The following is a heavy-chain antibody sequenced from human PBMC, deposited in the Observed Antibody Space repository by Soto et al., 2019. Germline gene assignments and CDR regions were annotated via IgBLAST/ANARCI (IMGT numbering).Heavy chain of an antibody. Sequence: EVQLAESGGGMVQPGGSLRLSCVASGFTFSSHDMHWVRQAPGKGLEYVSSISSNGGTTYYGNSVKGRFTISRDNSKNTLYLQMGSLRAEDMAVYYCVRRVSGNYDYWGKGTLVTVSS. CDR3: VRRVSGNYDY. V-gene: IGHV3-64*01. CDR2: ISSNGGTT. J-gene: IGHJ4*02. CDR1: GFTFSSHD. D-gene: IGHD1-7*01.